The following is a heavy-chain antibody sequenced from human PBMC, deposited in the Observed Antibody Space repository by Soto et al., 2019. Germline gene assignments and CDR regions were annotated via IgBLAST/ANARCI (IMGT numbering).Heavy chain of an antibody. Sequence: QVQLQESGPGLVKPSQTLSLTCTVSGGSISSGDYYWSWIRQHPGKGLEWIGYIYYSGSTYYNPSLQSRVTISVDTSKNQFSLKLNSVTAADTAVYYCARWWSGSRQGFDPWGQGTLVTVSS. V-gene: IGHV4-31*03. CDR2: IYYSGST. CDR1: GGSISSGDYY. J-gene: IGHJ5*02. D-gene: IGHD3-3*01. CDR3: ARWWSGSRQGFDP.